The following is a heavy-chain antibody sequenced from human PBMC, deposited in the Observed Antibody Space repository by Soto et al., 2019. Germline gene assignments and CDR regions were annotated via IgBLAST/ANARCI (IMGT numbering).Heavy chain of an antibody. CDR2: INPNGGIT. CDR3: ATSVNSAMAFDY. J-gene: IGHJ4*02. V-gene: IGHV1-46*01. D-gene: IGHD5-18*01. Sequence: GPSVKVSCKASGYTFTHYYIHWVRQAPGQGLEWMGIINPNGGITTYAQKFRAGFTMTRDTSTSTVYLELSSLRSEDSAIYYCATSVNSAMAFDYWGQGTLVTVSS. CDR1: GYTFTHYY.